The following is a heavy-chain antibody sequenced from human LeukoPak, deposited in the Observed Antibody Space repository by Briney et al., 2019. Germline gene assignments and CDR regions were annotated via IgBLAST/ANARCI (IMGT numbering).Heavy chain of an antibody. CDR3: ARVLPYYYDSSGSWYFDY. D-gene: IGHD3-22*01. J-gene: IGHJ4*02. CDR1: GGSIGSSSYS. V-gene: IGHV4-39*07. CDR2: IYYSGST. Sequence: SETLSLTCTVSGGSIGSSSYSWGWIRQPPGKGLEWIGTIYYSGSTYYNPSLKSRVTISVDTSKNQFSLKLSSVTAADTAVYYCARVLPYYYDSSGSWYFDYWGQGTLVTVSS.